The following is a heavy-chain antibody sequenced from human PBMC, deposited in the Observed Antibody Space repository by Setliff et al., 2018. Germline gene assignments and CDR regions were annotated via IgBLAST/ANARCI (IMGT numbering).Heavy chain of an antibody. D-gene: IGHD1-26*01. V-gene: IGHV4-59*02. J-gene: IGHJ6*03. CDR2: INYSGST. Sequence: PSETLSLTCTVSGGSVSSHYWSWIRQPPGKGLEYIGYINYSGSTNYNPSLKSRVTISGDTSKNQVSLRLSSVTAADTAVYYCATRKSSGRLYYMDVWDKGATVTVSS. CDR1: GGSVSSHY. CDR3: ATRKSSGRLYYMDV.